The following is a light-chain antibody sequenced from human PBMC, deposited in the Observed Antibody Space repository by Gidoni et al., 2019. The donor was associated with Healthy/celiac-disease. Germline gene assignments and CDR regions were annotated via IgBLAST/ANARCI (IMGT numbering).Light chain of an antibody. CDR2: DAS. J-gene: IGKJ4*01. Sequence: EIVLTQSPATLSLSPGERATLSCRASQSVSSYLAWYQQKPGQAPRLLIYDASNRATGIPDRFSGSGSGTDFTLTISSLEPEDFAVYYCQQRSTGVTFXGXTKVEIK. V-gene: IGKV3-11*01. CDR3: QQRSTGVT. CDR1: QSVSSY.